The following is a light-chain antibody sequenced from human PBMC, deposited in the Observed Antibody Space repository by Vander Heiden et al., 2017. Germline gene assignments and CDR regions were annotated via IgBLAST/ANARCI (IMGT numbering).Light chain of an antibody. J-gene: IGKJ1*01. V-gene: IGKV3-20*01. CDR1: QSVSSSY. CDR2: GAS. CDR3: QQYGSSPWT. Sequence: VLTQYPGTLSLSPRERATLPCRASQSVSSSYLAWYQQKPGQAPRLLIYGASSRATGIPDRFSGSGSGTDFTLTISRLEPEDFAVYYCQQYGSSPWTFGQGTKVEIK.